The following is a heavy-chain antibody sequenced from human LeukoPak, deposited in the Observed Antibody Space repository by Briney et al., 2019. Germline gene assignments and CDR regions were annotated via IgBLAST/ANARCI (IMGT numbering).Heavy chain of an antibody. CDR1: GITFSTYA. CDR2: ISGSGGST. CDR3: AKTDCGSTSCHYYYGMDV. V-gene: IGHV3-23*01. Sequence: SGGSLRLSCVASGITFSTYAMSWVRQAPGKGLEWVSAISGSGGSTYYADSVTGRFTISRDNSKNTLYLQMNSLRAEDTAVYYCAKTDCGSTSCHYYYGMDVWGQGTTVTVSS. D-gene: IGHD2-2*01. J-gene: IGHJ6*02.